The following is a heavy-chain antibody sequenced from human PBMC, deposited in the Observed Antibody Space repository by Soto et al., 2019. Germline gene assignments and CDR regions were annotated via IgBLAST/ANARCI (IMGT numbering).Heavy chain of an antibody. CDR3: ATSLDV. J-gene: IGHJ6*01. CDR2: ISTSSSTI. CDR1: GFTFSSYS. Sequence: EVQLVESGGGLVQPGGSLRLSCAASGFTFSSYSMNWVRQAPGKGLEWVSYISTSSSTIYYADSVKGQFTISRDNAKNSLYLQMNSLIAEDTAVYYCATSLDVWGHGTTVTVAS. V-gene: IGHV3-48*01.